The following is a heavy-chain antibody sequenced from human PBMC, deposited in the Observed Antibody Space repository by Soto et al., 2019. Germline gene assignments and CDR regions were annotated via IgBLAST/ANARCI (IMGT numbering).Heavy chain of an antibody. D-gene: IGHD3-22*01. V-gene: IGHV3-74*03. CDR3: ARDYYDSSGYTFGY. CDR2: INSDGSTT. Sequence: GSLILSCTVSGFSFSSYWMHWVRQVPGKGLVWVSRINSDGSTTTYADSVKGRFTISRDNAKNTLYLQMNSLRAEDTAVYYCARDYYDSSGYTFGYWGQGPRVTVSS. CDR1: GFSFSSYW. J-gene: IGHJ4*02.